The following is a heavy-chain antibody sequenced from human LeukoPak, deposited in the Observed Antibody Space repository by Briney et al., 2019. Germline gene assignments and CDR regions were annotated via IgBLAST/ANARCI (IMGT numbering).Heavy chain of an antibody. J-gene: IGHJ3*01. CDR1: GYTFTSYD. Sequence: ASVKVSCKASGYTFTSYDINWVRQATGQGLEWMGWMNPNSGNTGYAQKFQGRVTMTRNTSISTAYMELSSLRSEDTAVYYCARDHESIVVVPAATNWFDPWGQGTMVTVSS. D-gene: IGHD2-2*01. CDR2: MNPNSGNT. CDR3: ARDHESIVVVPAATNWFDP. V-gene: IGHV1-8*01.